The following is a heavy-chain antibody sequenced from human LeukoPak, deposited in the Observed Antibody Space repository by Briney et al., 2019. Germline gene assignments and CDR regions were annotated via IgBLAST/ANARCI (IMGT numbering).Heavy chain of an antibody. V-gene: IGHV3-33*01. D-gene: IGHD1-1*01. J-gene: IGHJ4*02. Sequence: GGSLRLSCAASGFTFSNYAMHWVRQAPGKGLEWVAVTWYDGSNKFYADSAKGRFTVSRDNSKNTLYLQMNSLRAEDTAVFYCARQSPLDLYFDYWGQGTLVTVSS. CDR3: ARQSPLDLYFDY. CDR1: GFTFSNYA. CDR2: TWYDGSNK.